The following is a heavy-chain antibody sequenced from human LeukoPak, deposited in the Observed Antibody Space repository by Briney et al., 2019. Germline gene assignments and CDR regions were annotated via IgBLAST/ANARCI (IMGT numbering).Heavy chain of an antibody. CDR2: IIPIFGTA. J-gene: IGHJ4*02. CDR3: ARGERITIFGEPFDY. CDR1: GGTFGSYA. Sequence: GASVKVSCKASGGTFGSYAISWVRQAPGQGLEWMGGIIPIFGTANYAQRFQGRVTITTDESTSTAYMELSSLRSEDTAVYYCARGERITIFGEPFDYWGQGTLVTVSS. V-gene: IGHV1-69*05. D-gene: IGHD3-3*01.